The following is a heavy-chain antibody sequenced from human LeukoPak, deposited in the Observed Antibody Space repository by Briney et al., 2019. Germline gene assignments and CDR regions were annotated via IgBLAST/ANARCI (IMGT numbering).Heavy chain of an antibody. Sequence: SETLSLTCAVSGYSISSGYYWGWIRQPPGKGLEWIGRIYHTGSTYYNPSLKSRVTISGDTSKNQFSLKVSSVTAADTAVYYCARPVGLGFTTRYDAFDIWAQGTMVTVFS. CDR3: ARPVGLGFTTRYDAFDI. CDR1: GYSISSGYY. J-gene: IGHJ3*02. D-gene: IGHD1-26*01. V-gene: IGHV4-38-2*01. CDR2: IYHTGST.